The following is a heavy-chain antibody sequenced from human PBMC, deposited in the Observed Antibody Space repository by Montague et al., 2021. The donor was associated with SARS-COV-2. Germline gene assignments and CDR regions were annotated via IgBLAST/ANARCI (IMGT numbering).Heavy chain of an antibody. V-gene: IGHV3-23*01. CDR3: AKVLWSAKVFDY. CDR1: GFSFNTHG. J-gene: IGHJ4*02. CDR2: ISDSGDNT. Sequence: SLRLSCAASGFSFNTHGMNWVRQAPGKGLEWVSTISDSGDNTHYAESVKGRFTISRDNAKNTLYLQMDRLRAEDTAVYYCAKVLWSAKVFDYWGQGTLVTVSS. D-gene: IGHD2-21*01.